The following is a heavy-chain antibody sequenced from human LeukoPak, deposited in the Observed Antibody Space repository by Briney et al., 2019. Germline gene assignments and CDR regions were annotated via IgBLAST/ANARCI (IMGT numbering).Heavy chain of an antibody. CDR3: ARGHYSGSFDY. Sequence: PETPSLTCTVSGDSIRSSQWWSWVRQPPGKGLEWIGEVVLSGGTNYNPSFKSRVTISADQAQNQFSLNLRFVTDADAAVYYCARGHYSGSFDYWGQGTLVTVSS. V-gene: IGHV4-4*03. CDR2: VVLSGGT. D-gene: IGHD3-10*01. J-gene: IGHJ4*02. CDR1: GDSIRSSQW.